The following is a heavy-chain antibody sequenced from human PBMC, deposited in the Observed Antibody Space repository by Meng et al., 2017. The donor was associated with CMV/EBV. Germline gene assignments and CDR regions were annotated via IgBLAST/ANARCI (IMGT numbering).Heavy chain of an antibody. CDR2: INHSGST. D-gene: IGHD3-10*01. Sequence: SETLSLTCAVYGGSFSGYYWSWIRQPPGKGLEWIGEINHSGSTNYSPSLKSRVTMSVDTSKNQFSLKLSSVTAADTAVYFCARDSTSRGFYYYGMNVWGQGTTVTVSS. V-gene: IGHV4-34*01. CDR3: ARDSTSRGFYYYGMNV. J-gene: IGHJ6*02. CDR1: GGSFSGYY.